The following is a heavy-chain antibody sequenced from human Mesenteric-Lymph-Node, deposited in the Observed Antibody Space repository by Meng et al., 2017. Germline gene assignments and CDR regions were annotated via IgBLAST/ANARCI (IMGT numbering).Heavy chain of an antibody. CDR1: GFIFRNHD. J-gene: IGHJ6*02. D-gene: IGHD3-10*01. Sequence: GGSLKLSCEASGFIFRNHDMIWVRQVPGEGLEWISSISAGGDRTSDAVSAKGRFTVSRDNAKNSLFLQMNNVRAEDTAIYFCARSSGSGSYARDFFYGMDVWGQGTTVTVSS. CDR3: ARSSGSGSYARDFFYGMDV. CDR2: ISAGGDRT. V-gene: IGHV3-23*01.